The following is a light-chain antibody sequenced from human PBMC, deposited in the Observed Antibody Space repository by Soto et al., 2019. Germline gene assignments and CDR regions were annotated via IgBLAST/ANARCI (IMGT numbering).Light chain of an antibody. V-gene: IGLV2-18*01. CDR2: EVS. J-gene: IGLJ3*02. Sequence: QSALTQPPSVSGSPGQSVTISCTGTSSDVGSNTRVSWYQQPPGTAPKLMTYEVSNRPSGVPDRFSGSKSGNTASLTISGLQAEDEADYYCCIYTSSSTWVFGGGTKVTVL. CDR3: CIYTSSSTWV. CDR1: SSDVGSNTR.